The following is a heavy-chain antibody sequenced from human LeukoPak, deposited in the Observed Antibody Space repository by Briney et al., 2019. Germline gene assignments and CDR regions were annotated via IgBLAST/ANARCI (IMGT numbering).Heavy chain of an antibody. CDR1: EFTFSSYA. D-gene: IGHD3-9*01. CDR2: ISGSGGST. Sequence: GGSLRLSCAASEFTFSSYAMNRVRQAPGKGLEWVSAISGSGGSTYYADSVKGRFAISRDNSKNTLYLQMNSLRAEDTAVYYCAKAKYDILTGYPWGYFDYWGQGTLVTVSS. CDR3: AKAKYDILTGYPWGYFDY. V-gene: IGHV3-23*01. J-gene: IGHJ4*02.